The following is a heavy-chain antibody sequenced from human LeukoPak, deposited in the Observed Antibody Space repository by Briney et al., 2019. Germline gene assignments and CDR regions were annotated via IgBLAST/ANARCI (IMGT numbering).Heavy chain of an antibody. CDR1: GYTLTELS. D-gene: IGHD2-15*01. V-gene: IGHV1-24*01. Sequence: ASVKVSCKVSGYTLTELSMHWVRQAPGKGLEWMGGFDPEDGETIYAQKFQGRVTMTEDTSTDTAYMELSSLRSEDTAVYYCARGGYCSRGSCYLDYWGQGTLVTVSS. CDR2: FDPEDGET. J-gene: IGHJ4*02. CDR3: ARGGYCSRGSCYLDY.